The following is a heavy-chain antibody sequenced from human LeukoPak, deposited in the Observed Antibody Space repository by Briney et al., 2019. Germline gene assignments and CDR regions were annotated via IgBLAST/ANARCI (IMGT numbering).Heavy chain of an antibody. CDR3: ARDLVGATY. CDR2: IYHSGST. D-gene: IGHD1-26*01. J-gene: IGHJ4*02. CDR1: GYSISSGYY. Sequence: SETLSLTCTVSGYSISSGYYWGWIRQPPGKGLEWIGSIYHSGSTCYNPSLKSRVTISVDTSKNQFSLKLSSVTAADTAVYYCARDLVGATYWGQGTLVTVSS. V-gene: IGHV4-38-2*02.